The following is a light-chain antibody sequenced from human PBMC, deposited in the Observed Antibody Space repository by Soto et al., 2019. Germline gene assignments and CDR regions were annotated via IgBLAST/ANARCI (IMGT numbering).Light chain of an antibody. CDR3: TSPAGSNNYV. CDR1: SSDVGGYNY. CDR2: EVS. Sequence: QSALTQPPSASGSTGQSVTISCTGTSSDVGGYNYVSWYQQHPGKAPKLISSEVSKRPSGVPDRFSGSKSGNTASLPPSGTQAEDEADSYCTSPAGSNNYVFGNGSKVTAL. J-gene: IGLJ1*01. V-gene: IGLV2-8*01.